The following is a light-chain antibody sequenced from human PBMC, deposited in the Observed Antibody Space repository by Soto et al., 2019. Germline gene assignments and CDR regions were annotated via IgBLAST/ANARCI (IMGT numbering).Light chain of an antibody. CDR1: DSNIGNHY. CDR2: DNG. J-gene: IGLJ2*01. V-gene: IGLV1-51*01. Sequence: QSVLTQPPSVSAAPGQKVTISCSGSDSNIGNHYVSWYRQFPGTAPKLLLYDNGKRPSEIPDRFSGSKSGTSATLGITGLQTGDEADYYCETWDSRLSGVVFGGGTKLTVL. CDR3: ETWDSRLSGVV.